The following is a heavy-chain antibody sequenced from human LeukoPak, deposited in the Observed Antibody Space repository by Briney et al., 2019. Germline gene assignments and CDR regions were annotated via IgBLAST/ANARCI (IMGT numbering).Heavy chain of an antibody. V-gene: IGHV3-72*01. J-gene: IGHJ4*02. CDR1: GFTFSIYA. D-gene: IGHD3-9*01. Sequence: PGGSLRLSCDASGFTFSIYAMSWVRQGTGKGLEWVGQTKNKAHSNTTEYAASVKGRFSISRDDSKNSLYLQMNSLKTEDTAVYYCASWLSGYPYWGQGTLVTVSS. CDR3: ASWLSGYPY. CDR2: TKNKAHSNTT.